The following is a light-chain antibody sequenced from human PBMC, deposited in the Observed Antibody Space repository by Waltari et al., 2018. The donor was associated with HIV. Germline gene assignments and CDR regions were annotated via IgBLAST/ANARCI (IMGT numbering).Light chain of an antibody. CDR2: DNT. V-gene: IGLV1-40*01. CDR3: QSYPASLTVSLI. CDR1: TSNIGAGYD. J-gene: IGLJ2*01. Sequence: QSVLTQPPSVSGAPGQRVTISCTGNTSNIGAGYDVHWYQQLPGNAPKLLISDNTNRPSGVPDRFSGSKSGTSASLAITGLRAEDEADYYCQSYPASLTVSLIFGGGTRLTVL.